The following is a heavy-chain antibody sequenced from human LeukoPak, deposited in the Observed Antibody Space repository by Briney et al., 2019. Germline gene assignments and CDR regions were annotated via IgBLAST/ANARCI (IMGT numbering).Heavy chain of an antibody. J-gene: IGHJ4*02. V-gene: IGHV3-74*01. Sequence: PGGSLRLSCAASRFTFSSYVMSWVRQAPGKGLVWVSRINSDGSSTSYADSVKGRFTISRDNARNFLYLQLSSLRAEDTAVYYCTRDFWTDYWGQGTLVAVSS. D-gene: IGHD3/OR15-3a*01. CDR1: RFTFSSYV. CDR2: INSDGSST. CDR3: TRDFWTDY.